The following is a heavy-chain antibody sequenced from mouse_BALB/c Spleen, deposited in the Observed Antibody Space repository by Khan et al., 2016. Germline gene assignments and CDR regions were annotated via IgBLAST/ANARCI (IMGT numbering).Heavy chain of an antibody. J-gene: IGHJ2*01. CDR3: ARTLLRLYYFDY. CDR1: GYSITSDYA. CDR2: ISYSGST. V-gene: IGHV3-2*02. Sequence: VQLKQSGPGLVKPSQSLSLTCTVTGYSITSDYAWNWIRQFPGNKLEWMGYISYSGSTSYNPSLKSRISITRDTSKNQCFLQLNSVTTEDTATYYCARTLLRLYYFDYWGQGTTLTVSS. D-gene: IGHD1-2*01.